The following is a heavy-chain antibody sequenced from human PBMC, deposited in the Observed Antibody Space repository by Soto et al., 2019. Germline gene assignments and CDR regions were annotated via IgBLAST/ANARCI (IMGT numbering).Heavy chain of an antibody. D-gene: IGHD2-2*02. CDR3: AREGGLGYCSSTSCYTSNWFDP. CDR1: GDSVSSNRAS. CDR2: TYYRSKWYN. V-gene: IGHV6-1*01. J-gene: IGHJ5*02. Sequence: SQTLSLTFAISGDSVSSNRASWNWIRQSPSRGLEWLGRTYYRSKWYNDYAISVKSRITINPDTSKNQFSLQLNSVTPEDTAVYYCAREGGLGYCSSTSCYTSNWFDPWGQGTLVTVS.